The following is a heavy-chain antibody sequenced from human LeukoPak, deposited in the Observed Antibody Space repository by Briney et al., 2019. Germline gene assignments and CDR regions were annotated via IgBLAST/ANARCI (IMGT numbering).Heavy chain of an antibody. V-gene: IGHV1-46*01. J-gene: IGHJ5*02. CDR1: GYTFTKYY. CDR3: ARHDFDLPMIYSFFVH. Sequence: VASVKVSCKASGYTFTKYYINWVRQAPGQGLEWMGIMHPTGDSTNYAQKFQGRVTLTRDTSTGTFYMELSSLTSEDTAVYYCARHDFDLPMIYSFFVHWGQGTLVTVSS. D-gene: IGHD3-3*01. CDR2: MHPTGDST.